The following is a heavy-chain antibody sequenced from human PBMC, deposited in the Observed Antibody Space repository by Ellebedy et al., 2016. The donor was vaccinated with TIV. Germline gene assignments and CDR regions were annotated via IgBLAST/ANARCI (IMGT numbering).Heavy chain of an antibody. V-gene: IGHV3-23*01. J-gene: IGHJ4*02. Sequence: GESLKISCAASGFSFGIYSMNWVRQAPGRGLEWVSAIGSGGAYTYYADSVKGRFTISRDNSRNTLYLQMNSLRAEDTAIYFCAKKTIVDDTRGNYFDYWGQGTLVTVSS. D-gene: IGHD1-26*01. CDR3: AKKTIVDDTRGNYFDY. CDR1: GFSFGIYS. CDR2: IGSGGAYT.